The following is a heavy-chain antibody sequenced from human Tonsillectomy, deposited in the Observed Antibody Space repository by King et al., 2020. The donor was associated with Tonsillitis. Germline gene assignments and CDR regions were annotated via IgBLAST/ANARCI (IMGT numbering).Heavy chain of an antibody. V-gene: IGHV3-23*04. CDR2: ISGSGGST. CDR3: AKVEGHQPYYYYGMDV. CDR1: GFTFSSYA. J-gene: IGHJ6*02. Sequence: VQLVESGGGLVQPGGSLRLSCAASGFTFSSYAMSWVRQAPGKGLEWVSAISGSGGSTYYADSVKGQFTISRDNSKNTLYLQMNSLRAEDTAVYYCAKVEGHQPYYYYGMDVWGQGTTVTVSS. D-gene: IGHD3-3*01.